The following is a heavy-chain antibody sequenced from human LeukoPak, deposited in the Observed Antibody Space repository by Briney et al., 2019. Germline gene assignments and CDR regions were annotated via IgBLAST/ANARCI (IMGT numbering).Heavy chain of an antibody. CDR2: IRFDGTNK. CDR1: GFTFSTYG. D-gene: IGHD2-15*01. V-gene: IGHV3-30*02. CDR3: AKGYCSGSCYNGLDY. J-gene: IGHJ4*02. Sequence: GGSLRLSCAASGFTFSTYGMHWVRQAPGKGREWVAFIRFDGTNKYYADSVKGRFAISRDSSKNTLYLQMNSLRAEDTAVYYCAKGYCSGSCYNGLDYWGQGTLVTVSS.